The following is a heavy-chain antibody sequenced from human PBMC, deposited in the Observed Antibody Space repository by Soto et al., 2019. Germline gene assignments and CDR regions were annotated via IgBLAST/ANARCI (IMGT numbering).Heavy chain of an antibody. D-gene: IGHD3-16*01. J-gene: IGHJ6*01. CDR1: GYTFSDFD. CDR3: ARGNPFNYAGFDV. Sequence: ASVKVSCKASGYTFSDFDINWLRQAAGQGPEWMGWMNAKSGDTFSAQRLQGKFNMTWDTSLSTAYMEVGSLTSDDAAIYYCARGNPFNYAGFDVWGQGNTVTVYS. V-gene: IGHV1-8*01. CDR2: MNAKSGDT.